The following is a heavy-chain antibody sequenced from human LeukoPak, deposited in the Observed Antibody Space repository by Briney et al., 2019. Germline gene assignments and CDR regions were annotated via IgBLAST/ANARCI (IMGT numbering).Heavy chain of an antibody. J-gene: IGHJ3*02. D-gene: IGHD5-24*01. CDR3: AKDSGHDGYAFDI. CDR2: IYSGGTT. Sequence: GGSLRLSCAASGFTVSSNYMSWVRQAPGKGLEWVSVIYSGGTTYYSDSVRGRFTISRDNSKNTLYLQMNSLKAEDTAVYYCAKDSGHDGYAFDIWGPGTMVTVSS. CDR1: GFTVSSNY. V-gene: IGHV3-53*05.